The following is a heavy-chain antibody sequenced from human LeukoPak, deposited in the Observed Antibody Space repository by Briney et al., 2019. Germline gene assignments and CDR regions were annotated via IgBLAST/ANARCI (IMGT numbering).Heavy chain of an antibody. CDR1: GGTFSSYA. J-gene: IGHJ4*02. CDR3: ARDTGIAAAGTPLFDY. Sequence: ASVKVSCKASGGTFSSYAISWVRQAPGQGLEWMGWISAYNGNTNYAQKLQGRVTMTTDTSTSTAYMELRSLRSDDTAVYYCARDTGIAAAGTPLFDYWGQGTLVTVSS. D-gene: IGHD6-13*01. V-gene: IGHV1-18*01. CDR2: ISAYNGNT.